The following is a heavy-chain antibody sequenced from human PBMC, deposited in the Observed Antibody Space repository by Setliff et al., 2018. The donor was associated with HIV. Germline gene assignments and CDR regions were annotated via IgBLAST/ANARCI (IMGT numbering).Heavy chain of an antibody. J-gene: IGHJ4*02. D-gene: IGHD3-10*01. V-gene: IGHV4-34*01. CDR1: GGSFSGYY. CDR3: ARGMVRGLRWDS. CDR2: IIQSGST. Sequence: PSETLSLTCAVYGGSFSGYYWSWIRRSPGKGLGWIGEIIQSGSTNYNPSLKSRVTISVDTSKNQLSLKLSSVTAADTAVYYCARGMVRGLRWDSWGQGTLVTVSS.